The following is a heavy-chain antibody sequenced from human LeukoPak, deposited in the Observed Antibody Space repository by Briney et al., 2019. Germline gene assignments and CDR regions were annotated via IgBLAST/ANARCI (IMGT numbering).Heavy chain of an antibody. V-gene: IGHV4-31*03. D-gene: IGHD3-10*01. CDR2: IYYSGYT. CDR1: GGSITSGGYY. J-gene: IGHJ4*02. CDR3: ARSWFGELSHFNY. Sequence: PSQTLSLTCTVSGGSITSGGYYWSWIRQHPGKGLEWIGHIYYSGYTYYNPSLKSRVTMSVDTSKNQFSLKLSSVTAADTAVYYCARSWFGELSHFNYWGQGTLVRVSS.